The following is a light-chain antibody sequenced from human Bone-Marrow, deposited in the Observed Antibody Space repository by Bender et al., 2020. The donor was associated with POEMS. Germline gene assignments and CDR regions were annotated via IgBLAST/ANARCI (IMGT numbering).Light chain of an antibody. V-gene: IGLV2-14*03. CDR2: DVA. J-gene: IGLJ3*02. Sequence: QSALTQPASVSGSPGQSITISCTATSSDIGDYNYISWYQQHPDKAPKVVISDVATRPSGVSNRFSGSKSGTSASLAISDIQSEDEGDYYCSSWDDSLSGWVFGGGTKLTVL. CDR3: SSWDDSLSGWV. CDR1: SSDIGDYNY.